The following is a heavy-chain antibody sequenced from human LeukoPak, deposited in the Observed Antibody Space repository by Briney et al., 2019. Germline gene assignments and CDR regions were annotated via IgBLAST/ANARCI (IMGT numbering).Heavy chain of an antibody. V-gene: IGHV1-18*01. Sequence: GASVTVSCTASGYTFTIYGISWVRQAPGQGLEWMGWISAYNGNTNYAQKLQGRVTMTTDTSTSTAYMELRSLRSDDTAVYYCARDNRGYYYGMDVWGQGTTVTVSS. CDR2: ISAYNGNT. D-gene: IGHD1-14*01. CDR1: GYTFTIYG. J-gene: IGHJ6*02. CDR3: ARDNRGYYYGMDV.